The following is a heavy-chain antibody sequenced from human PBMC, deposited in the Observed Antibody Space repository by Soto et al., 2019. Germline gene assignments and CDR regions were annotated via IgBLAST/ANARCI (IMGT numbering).Heavy chain of an antibody. CDR2: IDPSDSYT. D-gene: IGHD3-22*01. J-gene: IGHJ6*02. CDR3: ARRDDSSGYYSDYYYGMDV. V-gene: IGHV5-10-1*01. CDR1: GCSFTSYW. Sequence: GESLKISCKGSGCSFTSYWISWVRQMPGKGLEWMGRIDPSDSYTNYSPSFQGHVTISADKSISTAYLQWSSLKASDTAMYYCARRDDSSGYYSDYYYGMDVWGQGTTVTVSS.